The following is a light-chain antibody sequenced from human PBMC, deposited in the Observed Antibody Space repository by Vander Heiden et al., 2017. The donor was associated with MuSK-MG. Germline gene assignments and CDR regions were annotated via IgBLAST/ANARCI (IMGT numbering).Light chain of an antibody. CDR2: HDV. CDR1: KLSDRY. Sequence: SYDLTQPPSVSVSPGQTATITCSGEKLSDRYAFWHQQGPGQSPVMLIDHDVKRPSGIPERFSGSNSGNTATLTIDGTQPMDEADYYCQAWDNNAGVFGGGTKLTVL. CDR3: QAWDNNAGV. J-gene: IGLJ3*02. V-gene: IGLV3-1*01.